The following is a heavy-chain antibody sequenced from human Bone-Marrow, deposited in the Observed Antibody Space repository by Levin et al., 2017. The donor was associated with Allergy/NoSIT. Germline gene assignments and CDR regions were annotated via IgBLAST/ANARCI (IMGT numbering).Heavy chain of an antibody. CDR1: GGSISGYY. J-gene: IGHJ4*02. V-gene: IGHV4-59*08. CDR2: IDYIGNT. D-gene: IGHD4-11*01. Sequence: SETLSLTCTVSGGSISGYYWTWIRQPPGKGLEWIGNIDYIGNTYYSPSLKSRVTISVDTSKNQFFLRLSSVTAADTAVYSCAGQSVSTRNGDYWGQGARVAVSP. CDR3: AGQSVSTRNGDY.